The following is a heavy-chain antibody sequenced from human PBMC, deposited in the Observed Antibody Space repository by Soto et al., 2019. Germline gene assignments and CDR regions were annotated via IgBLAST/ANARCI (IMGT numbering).Heavy chain of an antibody. D-gene: IGHD2-2*01. CDR3: ASHQLLSQAPYYYYGMDV. CDR2: IIPIFGTA. J-gene: IGHJ6*02. V-gene: IGHV1-69*13. CDR1: GGTFSSYA. Sequence: SVKVSCKASGGTFSSYAISWVRQAPGQGLEWMGGIIPIFGTANYAQKFQGRVTITADESTSTAYMELSSLRSEDTAVYYCASHQLLSQAPYYYYGMDVWGQGTTVTV.